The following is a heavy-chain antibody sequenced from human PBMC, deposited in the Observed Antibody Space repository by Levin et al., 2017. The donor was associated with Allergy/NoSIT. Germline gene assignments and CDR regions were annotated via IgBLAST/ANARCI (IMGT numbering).Heavy chain of an antibody. J-gene: IGHJ2*01. CDR1: GGSFSGYY. D-gene: IGHD6-6*01. CDR3: ARALVRGSIAARLLLWYFDL. Sequence: PSQTLSLTCAVYGGSFSGYYWSWIRQPPGKGLEWIGEINHSGSTNYNPSLKSRVTISVDTSKNQFSLKLSSVTAADTAVYYCARALVRGSIAARLLLWYFDLWGRGTLVTVSS. CDR2: INHSGST. V-gene: IGHV4-34*01.